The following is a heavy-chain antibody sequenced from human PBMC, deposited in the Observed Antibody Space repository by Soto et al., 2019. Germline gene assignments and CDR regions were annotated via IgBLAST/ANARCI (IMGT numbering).Heavy chain of an antibody. CDR2: IYWDDDK. CDR1: GFSLSTSGVG. J-gene: IGHJ4*02. D-gene: IGHD3-16*02. CDR3: AHRRAGLYRFGPSDSFDY. V-gene: IGHV2-5*02. Sequence: GSGPTLVNPTQTLTLTCTFSGFSLSTSGVGVGWIRQPPGKALEWLALIYWDDDKRYSPSLKSRLTITKDTSKNQVVLTMTNMDPVDTATYYCAHRRAGLYRFGPSDSFDYWGQGTLVTVSS.